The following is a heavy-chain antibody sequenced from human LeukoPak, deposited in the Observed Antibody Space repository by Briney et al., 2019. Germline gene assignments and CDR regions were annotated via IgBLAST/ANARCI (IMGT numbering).Heavy chain of an antibody. CDR1: GNTFPSYA. V-gene: IGHV7-4-1*02. D-gene: IGHD3-16*02. Sequence: ASVKVSCKTFGNTFPSYAMNWVRQAPGQGLEWMGWINTNTGNPTYAQGFTGRFVFSLDTSVSTAYLQISSLKAEDTAVYYCASPYVALGELSLGAYWGQGTLITVPS. CDR2: INTNTGNP. CDR3: ASPYVALGELSLGAY. J-gene: IGHJ4*02.